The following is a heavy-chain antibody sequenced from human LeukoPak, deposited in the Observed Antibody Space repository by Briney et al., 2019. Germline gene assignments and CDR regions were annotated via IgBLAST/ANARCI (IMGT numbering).Heavy chain of an antibody. Sequence: PGGSLRLSCAASGFTFSTYGMGWVRQAPGKGLEWVSAISGNGGKTYYADSVKGRFTISRDNSKSTLYLQMSSLRAEDTAVYYCAKDLHWGFDYWGQGILVTVSS. D-gene: IGHD7-27*01. CDR3: AKDLHWGFDY. CDR2: ISGNGGKT. CDR1: GFTFSTYG. J-gene: IGHJ4*02. V-gene: IGHV3-23*01.